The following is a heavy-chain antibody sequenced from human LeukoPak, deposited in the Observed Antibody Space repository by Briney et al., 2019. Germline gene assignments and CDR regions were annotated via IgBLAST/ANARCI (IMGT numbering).Heavy chain of an antibody. Sequence: PGGSLRLSGAASGFTFSSYLMHWVRQAPGKGLVWVSRIKSDGSNTNYADSVKGRFTISRDNAKNTLYLQMNSLRAEDTAVYYCTRVGDYGGNWAWYFDLWGRGTLVTVSS. CDR2: IKSDGSNT. V-gene: IGHV3-74*01. CDR1: GFTFSSYL. CDR3: TRVGDYGGNWAWYFDL. D-gene: IGHD4-23*01. J-gene: IGHJ2*01.